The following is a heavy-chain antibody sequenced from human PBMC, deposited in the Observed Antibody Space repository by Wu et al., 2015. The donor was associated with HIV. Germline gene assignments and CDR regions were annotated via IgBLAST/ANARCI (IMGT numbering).Heavy chain of an antibody. CDR1: GFSLSEAA. CDR2: LDPESGET. D-gene: IGHD3-10*01. CDR3: ATGDEGRHSEPPYYYYYMDI. J-gene: IGHJ6*03. V-gene: IGHV1-24*01. Sequence: HVQLIQSGAEVKKPGASVKVSCRLSGFSLSEAAMNWVRQAPGKGLEWMGGLDPESGETIYSQKFQGRVSLTEDTSADTAYVELRSLTSEDTAVYYCATGDEGRHSEPPYYYYYMDIWGKGTTVTVSS.